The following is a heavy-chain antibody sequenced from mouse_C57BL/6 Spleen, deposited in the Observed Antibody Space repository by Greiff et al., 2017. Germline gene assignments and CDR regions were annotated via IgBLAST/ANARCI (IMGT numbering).Heavy chain of an antibody. CDR3: ASSDGYSSMDY. CDR1: GYTFTSYW. CDR2: INPSNGGT. D-gene: IGHD2-3*01. Sequence: QVQLQQSGAELVKPGASVKLSCKASGYTFTSYWMHWVKQRPGRGLEWIGNINPSNGGTNYNEKFKSKATLTVDKSSSTAYMQLSSLTSEDSAVYYCASSDGYSSMDYWGQGTSVTVSS. J-gene: IGHJ4*01. V-gene: IGHV1-53*01.